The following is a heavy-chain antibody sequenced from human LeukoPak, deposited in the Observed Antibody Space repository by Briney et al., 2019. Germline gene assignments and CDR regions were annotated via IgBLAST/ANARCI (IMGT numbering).Heavy chain of an antibody. CDR3: AKGGRYGSGSYYPDY. D-gene: IGHD3-10*01. CDR1: GFTFSSYG. CDR2: IWYDGSNK. Sequence: GGSLRLSCAASGFTFSSYGMHWVRQAPGKGLEWVAVIWYDGSNKYYADSVKGRFTISIDNSKNTLYLQMNSLRAEDTAVYYCAKGGRYGSGSYYPDYWGQGTLVTVSS. J-gene: IGHJ4*02. V-gene: IGHV3-33*06.